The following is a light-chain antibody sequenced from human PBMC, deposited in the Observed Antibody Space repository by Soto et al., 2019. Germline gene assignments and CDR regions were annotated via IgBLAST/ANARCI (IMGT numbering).Light chain of an antibody. CDR3: QQYSTYWT. Sequence: DIQMTQSPSTLSASVGERVTITCRASQSISTWLAKYPQKPGKAPKILIFEATTLETGVPSRFSGSGSGTDFTLTITILLPDDLATYDCQQYSTYWTFGQGTKVEVK. CDR2: EAT. CDR1: QSISTW. V-gene: IGKV1-5*01. J-gene: IGKJ1*01.